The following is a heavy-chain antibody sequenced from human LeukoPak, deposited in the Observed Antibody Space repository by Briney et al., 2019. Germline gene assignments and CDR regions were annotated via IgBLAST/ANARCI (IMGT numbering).Heavy chain of an antibody. V-gene: IGHV3-23*01. D-gene: IGHD2-2*01. CDR3: ATSDIVVVPAAPAFDY. CDR1: GIAFSRFA. CDR2: ISGSGGST. J-gene: IGHJ4*02. Sequence: GGSLRLSCAASGIAFSRFAMSWVRQAPGKGLEWVSAISGSGGSTYYADSVKGRFTISRDNSKNTLYLQMNSLRAEDTAVYYCATSDIVVVPAAPAFDYWGQGTLVTVSS.